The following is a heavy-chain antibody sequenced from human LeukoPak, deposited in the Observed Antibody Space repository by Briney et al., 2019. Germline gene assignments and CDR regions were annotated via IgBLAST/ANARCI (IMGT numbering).Heavy chain of an antibody. J-gene: IGHJ4*02. V-gene: IGHV3-48*02. CDR3: ARGRLRWVPTYFDY. CDR1: GFTFSSDS. D-gene: IGHD4-23*01. Sequence: GGSLRLSCAGSGFTFSSDSMNWVRQAPGKGLEWVSYISSSGNTKHYVDSVKGRFAISRDNAKNSVYLQMNSLRNEDTAVYYCARGRLRWVPTYFDYWGQGTLVTVSS. CDR2: ISSSGNTK.